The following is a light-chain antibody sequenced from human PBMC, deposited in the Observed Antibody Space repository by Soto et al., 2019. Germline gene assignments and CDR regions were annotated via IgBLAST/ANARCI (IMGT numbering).Light chain of an antibody. V-gene: IGKV3-11*01. CDR3: QQRSDWPMYT. CDR1: QSVSSY. Sequence: ELVLTQSPATLSLSPGERATLSCRASQSVSSYLAWYQQKPGQAPRLLIYDASNRATGIPARFSGSGSGTDFTLTISSLEPEDFAVYYCQQRSDWPMYTFGQGTKLEIK. J-gene: IGKJ2*01. CDR2: DAS.